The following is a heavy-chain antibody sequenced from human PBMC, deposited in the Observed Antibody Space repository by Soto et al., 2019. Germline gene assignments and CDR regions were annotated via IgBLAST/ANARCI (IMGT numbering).Heavy chain of an antibody. Sequence: GESLKISCKGSGYSFTSYWISWVRQMPGKGLEWMGRIDPSDSYTNYSPSFQDHVTISADKSISTAYLQWSSLKASDTAMYYCARTPTYYDFWSGSYWGQGTLVTVSS. CDR1: GYSFTSYW. CDR3: ARTPTYYDFWSGSY. D-gene: IGHD3-3*01. J-gene: IGHJ4*02. CDR2: IDPSDSYT. V-gene: IGHV5-10-1*01.